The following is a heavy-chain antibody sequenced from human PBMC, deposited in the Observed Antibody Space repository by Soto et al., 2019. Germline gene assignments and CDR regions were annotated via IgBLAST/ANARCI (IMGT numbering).Heavy chain of an antibody. V-gene: IGHV4-39*01. CDR1: SGTISSRSHY. CDR3: ARQGRNTRIVLIKHYATDF. Sequence: SETLSLTCTVSSGTISSRSHYWAWIRQPPGKGLEWIGVIDDSGSTHYSESLRSRVTISVDTSKNQFSLKVSSVTATDTAVYYCARQGRNTRIVLIKHYATDFWGQGTAVTVSS. J-gene: IGHJ6*02. CDR2: IDDSGST. D-gene: IGHD1-1*01.